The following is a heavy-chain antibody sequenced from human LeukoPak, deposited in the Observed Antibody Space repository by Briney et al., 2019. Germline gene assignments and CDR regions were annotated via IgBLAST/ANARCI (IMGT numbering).Heavy chain of an antibody. CDR3: ARSRTGSGFLFDY. D-gene: IGHD3-10*01. V-gene: IGHV1-2*02. Sequence: ASVTVSFKSSGYTFTDYYMHWVRQAPGQGLEWMGWINPNSGGTNYAQKFQGRVTMTRDTSISTAYMELSRLRSDDTAVYYCARSRTGSGFLFDYWGQGTLVTVSS. J-gene: IGHJ4*02. CDR1: GYTFTDYY. CDR2: INPNSGGT.